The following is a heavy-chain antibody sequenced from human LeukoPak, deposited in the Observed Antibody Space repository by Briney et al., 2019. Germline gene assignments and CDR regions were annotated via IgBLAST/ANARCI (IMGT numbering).Heavy chain of an antibody. CDR3: ARPLRSQNEEY. CDR1: GFTFSNYG. CDR2: ISHDGSNN. Sequence: GGSLRLSCAASGFTFSNYGMHWVRQAPGKGLEWVVVISHDGSNNNYADSVKGRFTISRDNSKNTLYLQMNSLRVDDTAVYYCARPLRSQNEEYWGRGTLVIVSS. V-gene: IGHV3-30*03. D-gene: IGHD4-17*01. J-gene: IGHJ4*02.